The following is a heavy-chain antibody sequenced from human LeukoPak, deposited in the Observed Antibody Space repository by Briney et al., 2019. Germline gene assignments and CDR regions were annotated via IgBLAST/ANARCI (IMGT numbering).Heavy chain of an antibody. CDR1: GGTFSSYA. J-gene: IGHJ6*02. V-gene: IGHV1-69*04. CDR2: IIPILGIA. CDR3: AGMARARPHYYGMDV. Sequence: GASVKVSCKASGGTFSSYAISWVRQAPGQGLEWMGRIIPILGIANYAQKFQGRVTITADKSTSTAYMELSSLRSEDTAVYYCAGMARARPHYYGMDVWGQGTTATVSS. D-gene: IGHD6-6*01.